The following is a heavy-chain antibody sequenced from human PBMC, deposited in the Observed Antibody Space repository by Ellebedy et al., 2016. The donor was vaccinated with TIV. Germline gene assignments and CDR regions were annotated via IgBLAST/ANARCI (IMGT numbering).Heavy chain of an antibody. Sequence: GESLKISCAPSGFAVSTNYMSWVRQAPGRGLEWVSTIYSSGGTYYAGSAKGRFTISRDNAKNSLSLHMNSLRAEDTAVYYCARDMGYTSGWHYFDYWGQGTLVTVSS. D-gene: IGHD6-19*01. CDR3: ARDMGYTSGWHYFDY. CDR2: IYSSGGT. CDR1: GFAVSTNY. V-gene: IGHV3-53*01. J-gene: IGHJ4*02.